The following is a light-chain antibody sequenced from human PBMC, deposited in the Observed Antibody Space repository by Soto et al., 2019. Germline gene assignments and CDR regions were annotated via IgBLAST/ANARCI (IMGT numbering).Light chain of an antibody. Sequence: DIQMTQTTSSLSASVGDRVTITWRASQGISNYLAWYQQKPGKVPKLLIYAASTLQSGVPSRFSGSGSGTDSPLTIISLHPEDVVTYYCQKYNSAPRTCGQGTKVDIK. J-gene: IGKJ1*01. CDR3: QKYNSAPRT. V-gene: IGKV1-27*01. CDR1: QGISNY. CDR2: AAS.